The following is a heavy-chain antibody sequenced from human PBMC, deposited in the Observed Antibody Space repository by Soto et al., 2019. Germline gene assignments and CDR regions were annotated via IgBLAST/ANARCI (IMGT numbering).Heavy chain of an antibody. CDR2: ISGSGGST. CDR1: GFTFSSYA. CDR3: AKDILFYYYYGMDV. V-gene: IGHV3-23*01. Sequence: PGGSLRLSCAASGFTFSSYAMSWVRQAPGKGLEWVSAISGSGGSTYYADSVKGRFTISRDNSKNTLYLQMNSLRAEDTAVYYCAKDILFYYYYGMDVWGQGTTVTVSS. J-gene: IGHJ6*02. D-gene: IGHD3-9*01.